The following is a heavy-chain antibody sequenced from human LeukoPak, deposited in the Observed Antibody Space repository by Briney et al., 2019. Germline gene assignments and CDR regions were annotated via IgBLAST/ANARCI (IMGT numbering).Heavy chain of an antibody. J-gene: IGHJ4*02. CDR3: ARGPITGTRDFDY. D-gene: IGHD1-20*01. CDR1: GGSISSSSYY. V-gene: IGHV4-61*01. CDR2: IYYSGST. Sequence: PSETLSLTCTVSGGSISSSSYYWSWIRQPPGKGLEWIGYIYYSGSTNYNPSLKSRVTISVDTSKNQFSLKLSSVTAADTAVYYCARGPITGTRDFDYWGQGTLVTVSS.